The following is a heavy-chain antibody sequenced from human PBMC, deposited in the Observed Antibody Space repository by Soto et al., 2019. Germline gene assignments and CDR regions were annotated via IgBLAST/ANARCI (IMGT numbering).Heavy chain of an antibody. Sequence: SVKDSCKDSVGTFSSYAITWVRQALGQGLEWMGGIVAIFGSVNYAPNLQDRATITADESTSTAYMELSSLRSEDTGIYYCARGPLTGFSSAWYDYWGQGTLVTVSS. D-gene: IGHD6-19*01. CDR3: ARGPLTGFSSAWYDY. CDR2: IVAIFGSV. CDR1: VGTFSSYA. V-gene: IGHV1-69*13. J-gene: IGHJ4*02.